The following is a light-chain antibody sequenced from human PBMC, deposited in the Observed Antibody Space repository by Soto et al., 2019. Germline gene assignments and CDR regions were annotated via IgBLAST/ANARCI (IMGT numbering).Light chain of an antibody. CDR2: GAS. CDR3: QQYGSSPPIT. V-gene: IGKV3-20*01. CDR1: QSVSSSY. J-gene: IGKJ4*01. Sequence: EIVLTQSPGTLSLSPGERATLSCRASQSVSSSYLAWYQQKPGQAPRLLIYGASSRATGIPDRFSGSGSGTDFTLTISRLEPEDFAVYYCQQYGSSPPITFGGGTKVEIE.